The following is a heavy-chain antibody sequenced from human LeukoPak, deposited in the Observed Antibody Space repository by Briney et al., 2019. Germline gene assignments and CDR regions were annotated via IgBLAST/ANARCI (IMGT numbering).Heavy chain of an antibody. Sequence: GGSLRLSCAASGFTFSSYWMTWVRQAPGKGLEWVANIKQAGTEKYYVDSVKGRFTISRDNAKNSLYLQMNSLRAEDTAIYYCTRVGYIDEGIDYWGQGTLVTVSS. J-gene: IGHJ4*02. CDR1: GFTFSSYW. V-gene: IGHV3-7*04. CDR3: TRVGYIDEGIDY. CDR2: IKQAGTEK. D-gene: IGHD5-24*01.